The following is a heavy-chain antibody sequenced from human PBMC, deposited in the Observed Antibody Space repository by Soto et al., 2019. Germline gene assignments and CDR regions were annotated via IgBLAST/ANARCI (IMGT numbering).Heavy chain of an antibody. V-gene: IGHV1-69*13. D-gene: IGHD2-15*01. CDR1: GGTFSSYA. J-gene: IGHJ4*02. Sequence: GASVKVSCKASGGTFSSYAISWVRQAPGQGLEWMGGIIPIFGTANYAQKFQGRVTITADESTSTAYMELSSLRSEDTAVYYCATFSSGGSSISDYWGQGTLVTVSS. CDR3: ATFSSGGSSISDY. CDR2: IIPIFGTA.